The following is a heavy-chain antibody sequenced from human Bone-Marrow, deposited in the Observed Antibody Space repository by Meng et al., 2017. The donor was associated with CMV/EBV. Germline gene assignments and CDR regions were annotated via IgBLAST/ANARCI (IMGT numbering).Heavy chain of an antibody. Sequence: ESLKISCAASGFTFSSYWMSWVRQSPGKGLEWIGYIYYSGSTNYNLSLKSRVTISVDTSNTQFSLRLSSVTAADTAVYSCARVGRDGFGYFDFWGQGTLVTVSS. J-gene: IGHJ4*02. V-gene: IGHV4-59*01. CDR3: ARVGRDGFGYFDF. D-gene: IGHD5-24*01. CDR1: GFTFSSYW. CDR2: IYYSGST.